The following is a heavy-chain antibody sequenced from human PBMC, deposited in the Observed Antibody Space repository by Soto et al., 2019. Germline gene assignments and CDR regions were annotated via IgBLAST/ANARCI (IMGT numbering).Heavy chain of an antibody. J-gene: IGHJ6*02. CDR1: GGTFSSYA. CDR2: IIPIFGTA. Sequence: QVQLVQSGAEVKKPGSSVKVSCKASGGTFSSYAISWVRQAPGQGLEWMGGIIPIFGTANYAQKFQGRVTITADEYTSTAYMELSSLRSEDTAVYYCARDIAAAGTDYYYYYGMDVWGQGTTVTVSS. D-gene: IGHD6-13*01. CDR3: ARDIAAAGTDYYYYYGMDV. V-gene: IGHV1-69*01.